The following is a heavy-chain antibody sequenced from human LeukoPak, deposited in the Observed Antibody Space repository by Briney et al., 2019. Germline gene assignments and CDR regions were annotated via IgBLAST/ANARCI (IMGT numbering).Heavy chain of an antibody. CDR2: IRDDGSNK. J-gene: IGHJ4*02. V-gene: IGHV3-30*02. Sequence: GGSLRLSCAASGVTFSSYGMRWVRQAPGKGLEWVAFIRDDGSNKYYAASVKGRFTISRDNSKNTLYLQMNSLRSEDTGVYYCAKDLGYSGAPPLWGQGTLVTVSS. CDR3: AKDLGYSGAPPL. CDR1: GVTFSSYG. D-gene: IGHD1-26*01.